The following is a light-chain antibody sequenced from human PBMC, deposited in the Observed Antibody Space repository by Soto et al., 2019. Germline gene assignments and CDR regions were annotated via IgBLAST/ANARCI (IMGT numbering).Light chain of an antibody. Sequence: EIVLTQSPGTLSLSPRERATLSCRASQSVNSEYLAWYQQKPGQAPRLLIYGASIRATGIPDRFSGSGSGTDCTLSISRLEPEDFESYYCQQYGNSPITFGQGTRLEI. CDR2: GAS. CDR3: QQYGNSPIT. V-gene: IGKV3-20*01. CDR1: QSVNSEY. J-gene: IGKJ5*01.